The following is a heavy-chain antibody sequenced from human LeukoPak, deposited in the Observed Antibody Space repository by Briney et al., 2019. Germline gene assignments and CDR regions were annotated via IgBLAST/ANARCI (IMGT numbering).Heavy chain of an antibody. D-gene: IGHD6-13*01. CDR3: AKDLQQQLVLGGFDY. V-gene: IGHV3-74*01. J-gene: IGHJ4*02. CDR1: GFTFSSYW. Sequence: PGGSLRLSCAASGFTFSSYWMHWVRQAPGKGLVWVSRINSDGSSTSYADSVKGRFTISRDNAKNTLYLQMNSLRAEDTAVYYCAKDLQQQLVLGGFDYWGQGTLVTVSS. CDR2: INSDGSST.